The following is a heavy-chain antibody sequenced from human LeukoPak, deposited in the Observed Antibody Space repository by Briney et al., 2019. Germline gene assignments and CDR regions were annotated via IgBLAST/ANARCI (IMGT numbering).Heavy chain of an antibody. J-gene: IGHJ5*02. V-gene: IGHV4-59*01. Sequence: SETLSLTCSLSNKSISSYYWNWIRQSPGMGLEWIGYIYDSGSTNYNPSLKSRVTISLDTSKNQFSLQLSSVTAADTAVYFCARGRGVMGATLGLDPWGQGTLVTVSS. D-gene: IGHD1-26*01. CDR2: IYDSGST. CDR1: NKSISSYY. CDR3: ARGRGVMGATLGLDP.